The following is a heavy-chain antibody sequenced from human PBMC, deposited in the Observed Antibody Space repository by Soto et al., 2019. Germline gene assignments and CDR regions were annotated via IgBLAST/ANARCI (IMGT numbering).Heavy chain of an antibody. CDR2: INGDGSTT. Sequence: EVQLVEPGGGLVQPGGSLRLSCVVSGVTFRSDWMHWVRQAPGKGLMWVSRINGDGSTTTYADSVKGRFTVSRDNAKKKLYLQRNSLRAEDTAVYPCARAKDCGGVSCSGYHYNVRDAWGQGTTVTFSS. J-gene: IGHJ6*02. D-gene: IGHD3-16*01. CDR3: ARAKDCGGVSCSGYHYNVRDA. V-gene: IGHV3-74*03. CDR1: GVTFRSDW.